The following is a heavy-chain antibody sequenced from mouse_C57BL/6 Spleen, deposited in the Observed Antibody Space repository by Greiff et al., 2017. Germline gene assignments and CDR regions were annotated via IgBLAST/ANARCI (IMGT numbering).Heavy chain of an antibody. Sequence: VQLQQSGPELVKPGASVKISCKASGYSFTDYNMNWVKQSNGKSLEWIGEINPNYGTTSYNQKFKGKATLTVDQSSSTAYMLLNSLTSEDSSVYYCASYASYYYAIDYWGQGTSVTVSS. CDR3: ASYASYYYAIDY. CDR1: GYSFTDYN. V-gene: IGHV1-39*01. J-gene: IGHJ4*01. D-gene: IGHD6-5*01. CDR2: INPNYGTT.